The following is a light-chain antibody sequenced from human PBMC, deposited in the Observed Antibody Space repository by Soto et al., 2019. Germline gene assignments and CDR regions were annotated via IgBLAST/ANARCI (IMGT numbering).Light chain of an antibody. CDR3: QQANSIPPT. V-gene: IGKV1-12*01. Sequence: DIQMTQSPSSVSASVGDRVTITCRASQGISGWLAWYQQKPGKAPKLLVYAASNLHTGVPSRFTGSGSGTDFTLTINSLQPEDFATYYCQQANSIPPTFGQGTKLEIK. J-gene: IGKJ2*01. CDR2: AAS. CDR1: QGISGW.